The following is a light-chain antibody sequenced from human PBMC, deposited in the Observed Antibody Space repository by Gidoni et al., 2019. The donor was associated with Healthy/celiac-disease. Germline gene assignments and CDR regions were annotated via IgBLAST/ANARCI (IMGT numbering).Light chain of an antibody. CDR1: QSISSW. J-gene: IGKJ1*01. CDR3: QQYNSYSWT. Sequence: IQMPPSPSTLSASVGDRVTITCRASQSISSWLAWYQQKPGKAPKLLIYKASSLESGVPSRFSGSGSGTEFTLTISSRQPDEFATYYCQQYNSYSWTFGQXTKVEIK. V-gene: IGKV1-5*03. CDR2: KAS.